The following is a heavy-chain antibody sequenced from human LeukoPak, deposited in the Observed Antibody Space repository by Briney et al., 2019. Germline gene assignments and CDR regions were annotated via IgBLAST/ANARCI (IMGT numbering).Heavy chain of an antibody. CDR2: IYDSGST. D-gene: IGHD6-6*01. CDR1: GYSISSGYY. CDR3: ARVEQLAWFDP. Sequence: SETLSLTCTVSGYSISSGYYWGWIRQSPGKGLEWIGFIYDSGSTTYNPSLKSRVTISVDTSKNQFSLKLSSVTAADTAVYYCARVEQLAWFDPWGQGTLVTVSS. J-gene: IGHJ5*02. V-gene: IGHV4-38-2*02.